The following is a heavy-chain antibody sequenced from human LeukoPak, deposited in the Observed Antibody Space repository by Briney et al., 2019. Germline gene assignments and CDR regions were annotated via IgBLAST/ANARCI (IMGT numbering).Heavy chain of an antibody. Sequence: GGSLRLSCAASGFTVNSKYMSWVRQAPGKGLEWVSVIYSDGTTYYADSVKGRFTISRDNSKNTVYLQMNSLRAEDTAVYYCAKVATMIVVVITDWGQGTLVTVSS. CDR3: AKVATMIVVVITD. CDR1: GFTVNSKY. D-gene: IGHD3-22*01. V-gene: IGHV3-53*01. CDR2: IYSDGTT. J-gene: IGHJ4*02.